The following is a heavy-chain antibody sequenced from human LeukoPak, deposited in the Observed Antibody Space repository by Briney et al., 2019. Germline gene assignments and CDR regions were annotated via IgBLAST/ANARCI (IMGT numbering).Heavy chain of an antibody. CDR2: ISGSGGST. CDR3: AKDGTPGDY. Sequence: PGGSLRLSCAASGFTVSSNYMSWVRQAPGVGLEWVSAISGSGGSTYYADSVKGRFTISRDNSKNTLYLQLSGLRADDTAVYYCAKDGTPGDYWGQGTRVTVSS. V-gene: IGHV3-23*01. J-gene: IGHJ4*02. CDR1: GFTVSSNY. D-gene: IGHD2-15*01.